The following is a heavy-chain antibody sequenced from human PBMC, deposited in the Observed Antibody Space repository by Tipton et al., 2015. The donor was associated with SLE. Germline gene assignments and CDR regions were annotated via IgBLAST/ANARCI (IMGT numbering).Heavy chain of an antibody. CDR2: MHYSGST. Sequence: TLSLTCTVSGGSISSYYWSWIRQPPGKGPEWIGYMHYSGSTNYNPSLKSRVTISEDTSRNQFSLKLSSVTAADTAVYYCARYGGGSWSLPNWFDPWGQGILVTVSS. V-gene: IGHV4-59*08. CDR1: GGSISSYY. J-gene: IGHJ5*02. D-gene: IGHD6-13*01. CDR3: ARYGGGSWSLPNWFDP.